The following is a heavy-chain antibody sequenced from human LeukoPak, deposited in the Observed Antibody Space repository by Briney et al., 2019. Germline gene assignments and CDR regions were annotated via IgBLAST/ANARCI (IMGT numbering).Heavy chain of an antibody. CDR3: ARAAVYYYYYMDV. J-gene: IGHJ6*03. Sequence: SETLSLTCTVSGGSISSYYWSWIRQPPGKGLEWIGYIYYSGSTNYNPSLKSRVTISVDTSKNQFSLKLSSVTAADTAVYYCARAAVYYYYYMDVWGEGTTVTVSS. V-gene: IGHV4-59*01. CDR1: GGSISSYY. CDR2: IYYSGST.